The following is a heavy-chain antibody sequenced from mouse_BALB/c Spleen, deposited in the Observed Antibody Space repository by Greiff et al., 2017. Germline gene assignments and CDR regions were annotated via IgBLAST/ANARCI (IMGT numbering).Heavy chain of an antibody. CDR1: GYTFTSYW. CDR3: ARSEGY. J-gene: IGHJ2*01. V-gene: IGHV1-87*01. CDR2: IYPGDGDT. Sequence: QVQLKQSGAELARPGASVKLSCKASGYTFTSYWMQWVKQRPGQGLEWIGAIYPGDGDTRYTQKFKGKATLTADKSSSTAYMQLSSLASEDSAVYYCARSEGYWGQGTTLTVSS.